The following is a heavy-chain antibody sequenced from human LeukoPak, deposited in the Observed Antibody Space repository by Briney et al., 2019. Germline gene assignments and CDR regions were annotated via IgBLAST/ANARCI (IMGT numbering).Heavy chain of an antibody. CDR1: GFTFSSYW. CDR3: AREYSSRDDAFDI. J-gene: IGHJ3*02. CDR2: IKQDGSEK. Sequence: GGSLRLSCAASGFTFSSYWMSWVRQAPGKGLEWVANIKQDGSEKYYVDSVKGRFTISRDNAKNSLYLQMNSLRAEDTAVYYCAREYSSRDDAFDIWGQGTMVTVSS. V-gene: IGHV3-7*01. D-gene: IGHD6-13*01.